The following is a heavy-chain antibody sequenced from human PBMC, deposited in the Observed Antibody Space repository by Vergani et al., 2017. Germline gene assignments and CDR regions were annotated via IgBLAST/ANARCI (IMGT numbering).Heavy chain of an antibody. Sequence: QLQLQESGPGLVKPSETLSLTCTVSGGSISSSSYYWGWIRQPPGKGLEWIGSIYYSGSTYYNPSLKSRVTISVDTSKNQFSLKLSSVTAADTAVYYCAKTPRGTVVTRRFDYWGQGTLVTVSS. J-gene: IGHJ4*02. CDR2: IYYSGST. CDR1: GGSISSSSYY. D-gene: IGHD4-23*01. CDR3: AKTPRGTVVTRRFDY. V-gene: IGHV4-39*01.